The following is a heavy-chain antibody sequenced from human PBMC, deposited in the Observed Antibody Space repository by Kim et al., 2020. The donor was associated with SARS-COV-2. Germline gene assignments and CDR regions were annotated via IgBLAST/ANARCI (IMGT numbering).Heavy chain of an antibody. Sequence: GGSLRLSCAASGFTFSSYAMHWVRQAPGKGLEWVAVISYDGSNKYYADSVKGRFTISRDNSKNTLYLQMNSLRAEDTAVYYCARAGTWQWLSFDYWGQGTLVPVSS. V-gene: IGHV3-30-3*01. CDR1: GFTFSSYA. J-gene: IGHJ4*02. CDR2: ISYDGSNK. D-gene: IGHD6-19*01. CDR3: ARAGTWQWLSFDY.